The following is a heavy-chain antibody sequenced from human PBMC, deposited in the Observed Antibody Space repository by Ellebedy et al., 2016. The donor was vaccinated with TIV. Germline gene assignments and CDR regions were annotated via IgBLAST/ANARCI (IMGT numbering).Heavy chain of an antibody. CDR2: INPNSGGT. CDR3: ARDGYNYDILTGVRRDFDY. J-gene: IGHJ4*02. V-gene: IGHV1-2*02. D-gene: IGHD3-9*01. CDR1: GYTFTGYY. Sequence: AASVKVSCKASGYTFTGYYMHWVRQAPGQGLEWMGWINPNSGGTNYAQKFQGRVTMTRDTSISTAYMELSRLRSDDTAVYYCARDGYNYDILTGVRRDFDYWGQGTLVTVSS.